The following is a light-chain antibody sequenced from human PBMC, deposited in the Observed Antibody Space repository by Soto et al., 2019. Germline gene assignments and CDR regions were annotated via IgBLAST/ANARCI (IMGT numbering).Light chain of an antibody. CDR2: GAL. CDR3: HLYGRSPT. V-gene: IGKV3-20*01. CDR1: QLVVTSY. J-gene: IGKJ3*01. Sequence: ELVLTQSPGTLSLSPGERATLSCRASQLVVTSYLHWYQHKPGQAPRLLISGALTRATGIPDRFSGSWSGTDFTLTISRLVPEDCAEYYGHLYGRSPTFGPGTKVHIK.